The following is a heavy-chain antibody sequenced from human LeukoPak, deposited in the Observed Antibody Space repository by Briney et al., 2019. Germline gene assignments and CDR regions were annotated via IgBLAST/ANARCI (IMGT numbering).Heavy chain of an antibody. CDR3: ANHGVCWTFDY. V-gene: IGHV4-59*08. D-gene: IGHD3/OR15-3a*01. CDR2: LYYSGST. J-gene: IGHJ4*02. Sequence: SETLSLTCTVSGASISNYYWSWIRQPPGKGVEWIGFLYYSGSTNYNPSLKSRVTISVDTSKNQFSLKLSSVTAAATAVYYCANHGVCWTFDYWGQGTLVTVSS. CDR1: GASISNYY.